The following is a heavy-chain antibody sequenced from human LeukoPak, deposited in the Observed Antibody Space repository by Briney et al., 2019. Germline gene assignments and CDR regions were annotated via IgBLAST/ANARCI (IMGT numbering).Heavy chain of an antibody. D-gene: IGHD6-6*01. CDR3: TRELRGIASHYHGMDV. V-gene: IGHV3-13*01. J-gene: IGHJ6*02. Sequence: GGSLRPSCVASGFSFSTYDMYWVRQAAGRGLEWVSALGTNGDSYYLGSVKGRFTISRDDGKNSLYLQMNSLGVEDTAVYYCTRELRGIASHYHGMDVWGQGTTVTVSS. CDR1: GFSFSTYD. CDR2: LGTNGDS.